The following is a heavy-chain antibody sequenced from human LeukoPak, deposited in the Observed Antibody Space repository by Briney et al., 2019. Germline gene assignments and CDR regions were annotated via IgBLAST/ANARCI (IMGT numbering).Heavy chain of an antibody. CDR2: IYPRDSNT. CDR3: ARCSIREPAEQQLDYMDV. D-gene: IGHD6-13*01. V-gene: IGHV5-51*01. J-gene: IGHJ6*03. CDR1: GYSFTSHW. Sequence: GESLKISCKGSGYGSGYSFTSHWIAWVRQMSGKGLEWMGIIYPRDSNTIYSPSFQGQVTISVDTSINTAYLQWISLKASDTAMYYCARCSIREPAEQQLDYMDVWGKGTTVTVSS.